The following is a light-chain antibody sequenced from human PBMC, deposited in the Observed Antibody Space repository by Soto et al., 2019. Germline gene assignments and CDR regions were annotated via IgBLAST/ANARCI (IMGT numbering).Light chain of an antibody. CDR3: QQRSNWPS. CDR2: DAS. Sequence: EIVLTQSPATLSLSPGERATLSCRASQSVSSYLAWYQQKPGQAPRLLIYDASNRATGIPARFSGSGSGTDFTPTISSLETEDFSVYYCQQRSNWPSFGQGTRLDIK. CDR1: QSVSSY. J-gene: IGKJ5*01. V-gene: IGKV3-11*01.